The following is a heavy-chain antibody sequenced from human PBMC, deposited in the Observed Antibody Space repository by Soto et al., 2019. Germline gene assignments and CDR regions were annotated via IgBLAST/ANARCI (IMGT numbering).Heavy chain of an antibody. J-gene: IGHJ5*02. V-gene: IGHV4-59*01. CDR1: GGSISSYY. CDR2: IYYSRST. CDR3: ARSDGRS. Sequence: QVQLQESGPGLVKPSETLSLTCTVSGGSISSYYWSWIRQPPGKGLELIGYIYYSRSTNYNPSPKSRITISVGTSKSQFSLKLRSVTAADTAVYYCARSDGRSWGKGTLVTVSS.